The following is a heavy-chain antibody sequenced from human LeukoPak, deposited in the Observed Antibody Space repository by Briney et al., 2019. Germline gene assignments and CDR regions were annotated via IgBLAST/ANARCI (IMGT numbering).Heavy chain of an antibody. Sequence: GGSLRLSCAASGFTFSSYAMSWVRQAPGKGLEWVSAISGSGGSTYYADSVKGRFTISRDNSKNTLYLQMNSLRAEDTAVYYCAKDMGPHYDFWSGYLNWGQGTLVTASS. CDR3: AKDMGPHYDFWSGYLN. V-gene: IGHV3-23*01. CDR1: GFTFSSYA. D-gene: IGHD3-3*01. CDR2: ISGSGGST. J-gene: IGHJ4*02.